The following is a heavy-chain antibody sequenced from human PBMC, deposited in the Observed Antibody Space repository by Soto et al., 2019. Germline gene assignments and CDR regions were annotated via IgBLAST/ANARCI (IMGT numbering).Heavy chain of an antibody. CDR1: GFTFDDYA. J-gene: IGHJ4*02. Sequence: EVQLVESGGGLVQPGRSLRLSCAASGFTFDDYAMHWVRQAPGKGLEWVSGISWNSGSIGYADSVKGRFTISRDNAKNSLYLQINSLRAEDTALYYCAKGPHTIFGVVISWGQGTLVTVSS. D-gene: IGHD3-3*01. CDR3: AKGPHTIFGVVIS. V-gene: IGHV3-9*01. CDR2: ISWNSGSI.